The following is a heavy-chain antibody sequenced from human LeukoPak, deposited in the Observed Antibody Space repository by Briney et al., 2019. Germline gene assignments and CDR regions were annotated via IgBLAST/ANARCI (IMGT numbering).Heavy chain of an antibody. Sequence: ASVKVSCKASGYTFTGYYMHWVRQAPGQGLEWMGWINPNSGGTNYAQKFQGWVTMTRDTSISTAYMELSRLRSDDTAVYYCATDLAYVPIAARTYWGQGTLVTVSS. J-gene: IGHJ4*02. CDR3: ATDLAYVPIAARTY. CDR2: INPNSGGT. CDR1: GYTFTGYY. D-gene: IGHD6-6*01. V-gene: IGHV1-2*04.